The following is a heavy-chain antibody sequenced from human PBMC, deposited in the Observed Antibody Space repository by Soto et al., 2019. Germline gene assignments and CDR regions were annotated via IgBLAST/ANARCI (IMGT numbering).Heavy chain of an antibody. CDR1: GFDFSMSG. D-gene: IGHD5-12*01. J-gene: IGHJ5*01. CDR2: IWNSGSPQ. Sequence: QVHVVESGGGVVQPGRSLRLSCAASGFDFSMSGMHWVRQAPGKGLEWVALIWNSGSPQYYGDSVKGRFTISRDNSKNMVFLQMSSLRAEDTGVYYCARAFPRGYSSAPFGSWGQGALVTVSS. V-gene: IGHV3-33*01. CDR3: ARAFPRGYSSAPFGS.